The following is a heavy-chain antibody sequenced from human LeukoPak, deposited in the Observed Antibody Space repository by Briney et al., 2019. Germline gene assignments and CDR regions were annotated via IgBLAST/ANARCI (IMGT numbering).Heavy chain of an antibody. Sequence: GGSLRLSCAASSGFTFSNYAMTWVRQAPGKGLEWVSYISSRGDNTAYADSVKGRFTISRDNAKNSLYLQMSSLRGEDTAVYYCAHYCGGACPQGYWGQGTLVTVSS. D-gene: IGHD2-21*02. J-gene: IGHJ4*02. V-gene: IGHV3-48*03. CDR3: AHYCGGACPQGY. CDR2: ISSRGDNT. CDR1: GFTFSNYA.